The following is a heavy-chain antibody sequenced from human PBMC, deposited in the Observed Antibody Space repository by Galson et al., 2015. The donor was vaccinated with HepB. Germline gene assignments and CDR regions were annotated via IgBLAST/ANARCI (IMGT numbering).Heavy chain of an antibody. J-gene: IGHJ1*01. V-gene: IGHV2-26*01. CDR1: ALSLSDSTVT. CDR3: ARIYCSGGRCQSGYLQH. Sequence: PALVKPTQTLTLTCTVSALSLSDSTVTMSWIRQPPGKALEWLAHIFSNDEKSYRTSLKNRLTISKDTSKSQVVLTMTNMDPVDTATYYCARIYCSGGRCQSGYLQHWGQGTRVTVSS. D-gene: IGHD2-15*01. CDR2: IFSNDEK.